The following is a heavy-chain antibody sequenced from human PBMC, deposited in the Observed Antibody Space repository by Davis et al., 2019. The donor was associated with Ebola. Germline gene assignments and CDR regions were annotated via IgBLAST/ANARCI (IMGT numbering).Heavy chain of an antibody. J-gene: IGHJ3*02. V-gene: IGHV4-39*07. CDR3: ARVGGLGTSYLEAFDI. CDR2: IYYSGST. Sequence: SETLSLTCTVSGGSTSSSSYYRGWIRKPPGMGLEWIGSIYYSGSTNYNPSLKSRVTISVDTSKNQLSLKLSSVTAADTAVYYCARVGGLGTSYLEAFDIWGQGTIVTVSS. CDR1: GGSTSSSSYY. D-gene: IGHD2/OR15-2a*01.